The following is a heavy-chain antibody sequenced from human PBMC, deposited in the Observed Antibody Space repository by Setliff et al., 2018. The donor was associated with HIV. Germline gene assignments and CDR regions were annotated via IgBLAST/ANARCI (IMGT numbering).Heavy chain of an antibody. J-gene: IGHJ4*02. CDR2: IYKAGKT. Sequence: SGGSLRLSCEASGFRVTDTNMAWVRQAPGKGLEWVTLIYKAGKTYYADFVKGRFTIARDDTKNTVSLQMTNLEPGDTAMYYCAKGGYGGAYYVAGYWGQGTKVTVSS. CDR3: AKGGYGGAYYVAGY. CDR1: GFRVTDTN. V-gene: IGHV3-53*01. D-gene: IGHD5-18*01.